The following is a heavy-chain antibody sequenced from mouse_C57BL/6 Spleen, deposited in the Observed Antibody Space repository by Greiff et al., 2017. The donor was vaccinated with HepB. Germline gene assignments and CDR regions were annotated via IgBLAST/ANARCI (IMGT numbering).Heavy chain of an antibody. CDR3: ARSPMDY. V-gene: IGHV1-18*01. CDR1: GYTFTDYN. CDR2: INPNNGCT. J-gene: IGHJ2*01. Sequence: DVKLQESGPELVKPGASVKIPCKASGYTFTDYNMDWVKQSHGKSLEWIGDINPNNGCTIYNQKFKGKATLTVDKSSSTAYMELRSLTSEDTAVYYCARSPMDYWGQGTTLTVSS.